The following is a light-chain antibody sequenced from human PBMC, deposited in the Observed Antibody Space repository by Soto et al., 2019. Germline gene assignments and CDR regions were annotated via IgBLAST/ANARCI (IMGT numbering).Light chain of an antibody. Sequence: EIVLTQSPATLSLSPGERATLSCRTSQSVRSYLAWYQQKHGQAHRLLIYDASSRATGIPARFSGSGSGTAGTITISSLEPEDGEVYDGQQRSNWPITFGQGARLEIK. V-gene: IGKV3-11*01. CDR1: QSVRSY. J-gene: IGKJ5*01. CDR3: QQRSNWPIT. CDR2: DAS.